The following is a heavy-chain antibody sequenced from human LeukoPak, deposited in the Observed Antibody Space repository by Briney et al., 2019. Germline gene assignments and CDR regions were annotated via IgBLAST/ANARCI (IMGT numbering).Heavy chain of an antibody. Sequence: QTGGSLRLSCAASGFTFSSYGMSWVRQAPGKGLEWVSSLSGSGGSTYYADSVKGRFTISRDNAKNSLYLQMNSLRAEDTAVYYCARGDVDTAMVIAFDIWGQGTMVTVSS. D-gene: IGHD5-18*01. V-gene: IGHV3-23*01. CDR3: ARGDVDTAMVIAFDI. CDR2: LSGSGGST. CDR1: GFTFSSYG. J-gene: IGHJ3*02.